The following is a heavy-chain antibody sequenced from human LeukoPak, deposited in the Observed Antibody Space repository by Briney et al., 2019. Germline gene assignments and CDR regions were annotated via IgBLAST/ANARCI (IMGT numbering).Heavy chain of an antibody. J-gene: IGHJ4*02. CDR2: ITTGSSFL. CDR1: GFTFSSYS. V-gene: IGHV3-21*01. D-gene: IGHD3-9*01. Sequence: NPGGSLRLSCAASGFTFSSYSMNWVRQAPGKGLEWVSSITTGSSFLYYADSVKGRFTISRDNAKNSLYLQMNSLRAEDTAVYYCAVRFDVRYWGQGTLVTVSS. CDR3: AVRFDVRY.